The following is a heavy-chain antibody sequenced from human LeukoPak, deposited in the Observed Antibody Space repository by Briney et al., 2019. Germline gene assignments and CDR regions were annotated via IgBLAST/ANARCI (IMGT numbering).Heavy chain of an antibody. CDR1: GFTFSSYS. CDR2: ISGSGGST. D-gene: IGHD6-13*01. V-gene: IGHV3-23*01. CDR3: AKDSAAADRADAFDI. J-gene: IGHJ3*02. Sequence: PGGSLRLSCAASGFTFSSYSMNWVRQAPGKGLEWVSAISGSGGSTYYADSVKGRFTISRDNSKNTLYLQMNSLRAEDTAVYYCAKDSAAADRADAFDIWGQGTMVTVSS.